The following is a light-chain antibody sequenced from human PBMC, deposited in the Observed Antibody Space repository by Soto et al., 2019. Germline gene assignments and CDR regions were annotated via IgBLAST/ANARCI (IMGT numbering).Light chain of an antibody. Sequence: EIVLPQSPAILSLSPGERATLSCRASQSISTYLAWYQQKPGQAPRLLVYDASRRATAIPDRFSGSGSGTDFTLTISSLEPEDFAVYYCHQRINWPPFTFGPGTKVDFK. J-gene: IGKJ3*01. CDR3: HQRINWPPFT. CDR1: QSISTY. V-gene: IGKV3-11*01. CDR2: DAS.